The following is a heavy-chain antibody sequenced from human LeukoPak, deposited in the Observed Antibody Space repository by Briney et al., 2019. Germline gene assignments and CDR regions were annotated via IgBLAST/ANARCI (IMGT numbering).Heavy chain of an antibody. J-gene: IGHJ1*01. D-gene: IGHD3-22*01. CDR1: GGTFRNSG. CDR3: AKIHDDSGYYYEYLQF. CDR2: IIPILDIT. V-gene: IGHV1-69*04. Sequence: SVKVSCKASGGTFRNSGISWVRQAPGQGLEYVGRIIPILDITEYGKTSPGRVTITADTATDTFYMELSGLRSEDTAVYYCAKIHDDSGYYYEYLQFWGQGTLITVSS.